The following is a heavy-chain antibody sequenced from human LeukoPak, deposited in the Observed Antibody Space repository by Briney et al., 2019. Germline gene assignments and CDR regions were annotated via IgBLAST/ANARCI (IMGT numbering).Heavy chain of an antibody. Sequence: PGGSLRLSCAASGFTVSSYAMSWVRQAPGKGLEWVSAISGSGGSTYYADSVKGRFTISRDNSKNTLYLQMNSLRAEDTAVYYCAKEEWELRSRHYDYWGQGTLVTVSS. D-gene: IGHD1-26*01. V-gene: IGHV3-23*01. J-gene: IGHJ4*02. CDR1: GFTVSSYA. CDR2: ISGSGGST. CDR3: AKEEWELRSRHYDY.